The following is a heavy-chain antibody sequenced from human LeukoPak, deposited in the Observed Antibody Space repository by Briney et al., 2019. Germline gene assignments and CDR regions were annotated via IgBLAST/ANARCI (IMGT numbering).Heavy chain of an antibody. J-gene: IGHJ5*02. CDR2: IYYSGST. D-gene: IGHD6-13*01. CDR3: ASVYSSRTYWFDP. CDR1: GGSISSYY. V-gene: IGHV4-59*01. Sequence: PSETLSPTCTVSGGSISSYYWSWIRQPPGKGLEWIGYIYYSGSTNYNPSLKSRATISVDTSKNQLSLKLSSVTAADTAVYYCASVYSSRTYWFDPWGQGTLVTVSS.